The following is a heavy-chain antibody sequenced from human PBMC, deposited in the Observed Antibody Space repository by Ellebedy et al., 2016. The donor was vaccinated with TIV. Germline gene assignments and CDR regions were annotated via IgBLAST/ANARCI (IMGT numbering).Heavy chain of an antibody. CDR1: GFTFSDYT. V-gene: IGHV3-48*04. CDR2: IRSKSDAA. Sequence: GGSLRLXXAASGFTFSDYTLNWVRQAPGKGLEWVSNIRSKSDAAYYADSVKGRFTISRDNAKNSLYLQMNSLRAEDTAVYYCVRDFSYAFDIWGQGTMVSVSS. CDR3: VRDFSYAFDI. J-gene: IGHJ3*02.